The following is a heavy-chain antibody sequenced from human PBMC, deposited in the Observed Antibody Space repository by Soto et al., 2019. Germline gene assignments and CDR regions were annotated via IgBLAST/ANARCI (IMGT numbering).Heavy chain of an antibody. J-gene: IGHJ6*01. CDR1: GGTFGSIA. D-gene: IGHD6-19*01. CDR3: ARDQSSSGWYSPNYYHGMDV. Sequence: SVKVPCKDCGGTFGSIARSWVKQSKGKGLEGVGGISPIIDTENYAQKFQGRVTITADDSTSTAYMELSSLRSEDTAVYYCARDQSSSGWYSPNYYHGMDVRGQGPTVSGSS. V-gene: IGHV1-69*01. CDR2: ISPIIDTE.